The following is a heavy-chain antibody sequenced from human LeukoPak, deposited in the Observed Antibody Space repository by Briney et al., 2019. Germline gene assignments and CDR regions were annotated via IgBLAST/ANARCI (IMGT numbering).Heavy chain of an antibody. CDR1: GLTFSSSG. CDR2: IGPTGSDR. D-gene: IGHD1-14*01. Sequence: GGSLRLSCTASGLTFSSSGINWVRQAPGKGLEWVASIGPTGSDRYHADSIKGRFTISRDNANNFLYLQMNSLRAEDTAVYYCATETNGRHYDYWGQGTLLTVSS. V-gene: IGHV3-21*06. CDR3: ATETNGRHYDY. J-gene: IGHJ4*02.